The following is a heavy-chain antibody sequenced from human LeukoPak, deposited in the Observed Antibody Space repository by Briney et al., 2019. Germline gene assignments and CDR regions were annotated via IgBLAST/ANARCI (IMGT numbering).Heavy chain of an antibody. D-gene: IGHD3-16*02. Sequence: SDPLSLTCAVYGGSLSGHYWRWLRAPPGEGGEWIGELNHSGRSKYHPSLKSRVTISVDTSKKQFSVKLSSVTAADAALYYCARRRYTLYTFDIWCQGTMVIVSA. V-gene: IGHV4-34*01. CDR3: ARRRYTLYTFDI. CDR1: GGSLSGHY. J-gene: IGHJ3*02. CDR2: LNHSGRS.